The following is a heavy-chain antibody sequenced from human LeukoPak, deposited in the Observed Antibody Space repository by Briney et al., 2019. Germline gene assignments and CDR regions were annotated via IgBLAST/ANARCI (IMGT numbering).Heavy chain of an antibody. Sequence: GGSLRLSCATSGFTFTTYGMHWVRQGPGKGLEWVAVIWNDGTYKHYADSVKGRFTISRDDSKNTICLQMNSLRAEDTAVYYCARDLWQDMIQGYDYWGQGTLVTVSP. CDR2: IWNDGTYK. D-gene: IGHD2-15*01. CDR1: GFTFTTYG. J-gene: IGHJ4*02. V-gene: IGHV3-33*01. CDR3: ARDLWQDMIQGYDY.